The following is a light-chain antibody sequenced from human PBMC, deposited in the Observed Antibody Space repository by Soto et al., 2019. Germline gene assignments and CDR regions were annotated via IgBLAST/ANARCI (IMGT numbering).Light chain of an antibody. V-gene: IGKV1-5*01. CDR2: DAY. CDR3: QQYNSYSGYT. J-gene: IGKJ2*01. CDR1: QSISRW. Sequence: DIQMTQSPSTLSASVGDRVTITCRASQSISRWLAWYQKKPGKAPKLLIFDAYSLESGVPSRFSGSGSGTEFTLIISSLQPDDFATYYCQQYNSYSGYTFSQGTKLEIK.